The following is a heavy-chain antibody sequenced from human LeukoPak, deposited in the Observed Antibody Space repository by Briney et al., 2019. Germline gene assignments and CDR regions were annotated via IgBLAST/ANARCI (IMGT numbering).Heavy chain of an antibody. V-gene: IGHV4-4*02. J-gene: IGHJ4*02. D-gene: IGHD1-26*01. CDR1: GGSISSSNW. CDR2: ISHSGSN. Sequence: PSETLSLTCAVAGGSISSSNWWSWVRQTPGKGLKWIREISHSGSNNYNPSLKSQVTISVDKSKNQFSLKLSSVTAADTAVYYCARGGIIVGVDYWGLGTLVTVSS. CDR3: ARGGIIVGVDY.